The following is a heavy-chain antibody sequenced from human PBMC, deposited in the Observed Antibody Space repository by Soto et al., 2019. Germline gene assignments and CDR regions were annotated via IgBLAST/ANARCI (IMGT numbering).Heavy chain of an antibody. CDR1: GFTFSTSW. CDR3: THQRWGAFEI. D-gene: IGHD2-2*01. Sequence: GGSLRLSCAASGFTFSTSWFNWLRQAPGKGLEWVGLIKSKTDGGTTDYAAPVKGRFTISRDDSKNTLYLQMNSLKTEDTAVYYCTHQRWGAFEIWGQGTMVTVSS. CDR2: IKSKTDGGTT. V-gene: IGHV3-15*07. J-gene: IGHJ3*02.